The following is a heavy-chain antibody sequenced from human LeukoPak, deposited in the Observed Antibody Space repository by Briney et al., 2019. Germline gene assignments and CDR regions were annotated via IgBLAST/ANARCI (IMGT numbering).Heavy chain of an antibody. CDR1: GGSISSYY. D-gene: IGHD6-13*01. V-gene: IGHV4-59*01. J-gene: IGHJ4*02. CDR3: ARSPSSSWPHFDY. Sequence: PSETLSLTCTVSGGSISSYYWSWIRQPPGKGLEWIGYIYYSGSTKYKPSLKSRVTISVDTSKNQFSLKLSSVTAADTAVYYCARSPSSSWPHFDYWGQGTLVTVSS. CDR2: IYYSGST.